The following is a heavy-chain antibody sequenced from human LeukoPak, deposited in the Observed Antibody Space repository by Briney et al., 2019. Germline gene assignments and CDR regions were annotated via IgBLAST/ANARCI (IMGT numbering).Heavy chain of an antibody. CDR1: GGSIGSYY. CDR2: IYNSGNT. J-gene: IGHJ4*02. Sequence: PSETLSLTCTVSGGSIGSYYWSWIRQPQGKGLEGIGYIYNSGNTNYSPSLKSRVSISVDTPKNQFSLKLSSVTAADTAVYYCARPSRDGYRYTFDYWGQGILVTVSS. D-gene: IGHD5-24*01. V-gene: IGHV4-59*01. CDR3: ARPSRDGYRYTFDY.